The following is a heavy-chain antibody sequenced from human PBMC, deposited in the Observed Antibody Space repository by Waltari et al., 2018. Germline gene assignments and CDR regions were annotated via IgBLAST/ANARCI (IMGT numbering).Heavy chain of an antibody. V-gene: IGHV4-39*01. CDR1: GGSISSSSYY. CDR2: IYYSGST. J-gene: IGHJ6*02. Sequence: QLQLQESGPGLVKPSETLSLTCTVSGGSISSSSYYWGWIRQPPGKGLEWIGSIYYSGSTNYNPARKSRVTISVDTSKNQFYLKLSSVTAADTAVYYCARGYCSGGSCYFHYYYGMDVWDQGTTVTVSS. CDR3: ARGYCSGGSCYFHYYYGMDV. D-gene: IGHD2-15*01.